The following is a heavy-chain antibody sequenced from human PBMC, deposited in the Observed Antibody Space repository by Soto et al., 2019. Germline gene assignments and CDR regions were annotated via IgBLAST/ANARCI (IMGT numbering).Heavy chain of an antibody. J-gene: IGHJ6*02. V-gene: IGHV3-21*01. CDR2: ISGSSTYI. CDR1: GFTFSSYS. CDR3: LYYYGMDV. Sequence: LRLSCAASGFTFSSYSMNWVRQAPGKGLEWVSSISGSSTYIYYADSVKGRFTISRDNAKNSLYLQMNSLRAEDTAVYYCLYYYGMDVWGQGTTVTVSS.